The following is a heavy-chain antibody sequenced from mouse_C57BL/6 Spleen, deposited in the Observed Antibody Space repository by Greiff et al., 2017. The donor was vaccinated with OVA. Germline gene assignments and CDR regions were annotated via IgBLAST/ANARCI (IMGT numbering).Heavy chain of an antibody. J-gene: IGHJ3*01. Sequence: VQLQQSGPELVKPGASVKISCKASGYTFTDYYINWVKQRPGQGLAWIGWIYPGSGNTKYNEKFKGKATLTVDTSSSTAYMQLSSLTSEDSAVYFCAREQLRLRAWFAYWGQGTLVTVSA. V-gene: IGHV1-84*01. CDR1: GYTFTDYY. D-gene: IGHD3-2*02. CDR2: IYPGSGNT. CDR3: AREQLRLRAWFAY.